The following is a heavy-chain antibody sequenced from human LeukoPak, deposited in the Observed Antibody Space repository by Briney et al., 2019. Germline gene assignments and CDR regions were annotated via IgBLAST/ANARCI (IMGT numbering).Heavy chain of an antibody. D-gene: IGHD6-13*01. CDR2: IIPIFGTA. Sequence: SVKVSCKATGGTVSSYAISGVRQAPGQGLEWMGGIIPIFGTANYAQKFQGRVTLTADESTSTAYMELSSLSPEDTAVYYCARDQLGPSYGMDLWGQGTTVTVSS. CDR1: GGTVSSYA. CDR3: ARDQLGPSYGMDL. V-gene: IGHV1-69*13. J-gene: IGHJ6*02.